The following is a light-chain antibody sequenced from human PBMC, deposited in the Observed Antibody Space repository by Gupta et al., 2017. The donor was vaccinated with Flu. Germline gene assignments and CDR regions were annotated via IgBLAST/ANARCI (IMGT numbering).Light chain of an antibody. J-gene: IGLJ1*01. V-gene: IGLV2-8*01. Sequence: QSALTQPPSASGSPGQSLTISCTGTNSDVGAYNLVSWYQQHPGKAPKLIIDEVTKRPSGVPDRFSGSKSVNTASLTVSGLQAEDEADYYCSSYAGNDNYVFGTGTKVTVL. CDR1: NSDVGAYNL. CDR2: EVT. CDR3: SSYAGNDNYV.